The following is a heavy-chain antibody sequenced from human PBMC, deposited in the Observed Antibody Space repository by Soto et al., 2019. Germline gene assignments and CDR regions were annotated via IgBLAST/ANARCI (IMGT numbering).Heavy chain of an antibody. CDR2: ISGSGSIT. D-gene: IGHD6-19*01. CDR3: AKDHRQWLAFIDY. Sequence: GGSLRLSCAASGFTSSSYEMNWVRQAPGKGLEWVSYISGSGSITHYADSVKGRFTISRDNARNSLYLQMNSLRGEDTAVYYCAKDHRQWLAFIDYWGQGTLVTVSS. J-gene: IGHJ4*02. CDR1: GFTSSSYE. V-gene: IGHV3-48*03.